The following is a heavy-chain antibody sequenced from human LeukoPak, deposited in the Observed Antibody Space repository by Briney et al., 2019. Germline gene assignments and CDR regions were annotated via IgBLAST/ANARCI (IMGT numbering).Heavy chain of an antibody. CDR2: IRSKAHAGTT. D-gene: IGHD3-10*01. CDR3: TRDIGDYGSGSYTPFDY. J-gene: IGHJ4*02. Sequence: PGGSLRLSCTTSGFTFGEFAMSWFRQAPGKGLEWVGIIRSKAHAGTTEFAASVKGRFAISRHDSKSVAYLQMNSLKTEDTAVYYCTRDIGDYGSGSYTPFDYWGQGTLVTVSS. CDR1: GFTFGEFA. V-gene: IGHV3-49*03.